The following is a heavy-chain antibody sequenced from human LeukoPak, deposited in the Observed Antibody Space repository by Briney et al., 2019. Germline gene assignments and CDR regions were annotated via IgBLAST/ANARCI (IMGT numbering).Heavy chain of an antibody. CDR1: GGSISSSSYY. CDR2: ISHTGST. V-gene: IGHV4-39*07. CDR3: ARNGYSGYMW. D-gene: IGHD5-12*01. J-gene: IGHJ4*02. Sequence: SETLSLTCTVSGGSISSSSYYWGWIRQPPGKGLEWIGSISHTGSTYHNPSLKSRVIISVDMSKNQFSLRLTSVTAADTAVYYCARNGYSGYMWWGQGTLVTVSS.